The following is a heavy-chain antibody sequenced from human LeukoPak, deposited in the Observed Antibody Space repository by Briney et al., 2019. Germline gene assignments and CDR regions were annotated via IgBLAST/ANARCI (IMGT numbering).Heavy chain of an antibody. V-gene: IGHV3-21*01. J-gene: IGHJ5*02. CDR2: ISSSSNYI. Sequence: GGSLRLTCAASGFTFSSYSMNWVRQAPGKGLEWVSSISSSSNYIYYADSMKGRFTISRDNGKNTLFLQMNSLGAEDTAVYYCAKDQAGAWGQGTRVTVSS. CDR1: GFTFSSYS. D-gene: IGHD1-26*01. CDR3: AKDQAGA.